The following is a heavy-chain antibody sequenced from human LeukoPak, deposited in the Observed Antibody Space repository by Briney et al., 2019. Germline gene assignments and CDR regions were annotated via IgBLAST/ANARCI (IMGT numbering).Heavy chain of an antibody. CDR1: GGSISGSSYY. CDR2: IYYSGST. Sequence: SETLSLTCTVSGGSISGSSYYWSWIRQHPGKGLEWIGYIYYSGSTYYNPSLKSRVTISVDTSKNQFSLKLSSVTAADTAVYYCARDFLRDYGDPFDSWGQGTLVTVSS. D-gene: IGHD4-17*01. J-gene: IGHJ4*02. V-gene: IGHV4-31*03. CDR3: ARDFLRDYGDPFDS.